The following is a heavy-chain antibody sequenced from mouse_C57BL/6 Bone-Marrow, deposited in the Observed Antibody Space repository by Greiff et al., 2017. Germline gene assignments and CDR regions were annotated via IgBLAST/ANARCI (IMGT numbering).Heavy chain of an antibody. V-gene: IGHV1-81*01. CDR1: GYTFTSYG. J-gene: IGHJ3*01. CDR2: IYPRSGNT. CDR3: ARLRVYYYGSSFAWFAY. Sequence: QVQLQQSGAELARPGASVKLSCKASGYTFTSYGISWVKQRTGQGLEWIGEIYPRSGNTYYNEKFKGKATLTADKSSSAAYMERRRLTSEDSAVYFCARLRVYYYGSSFAWFAYWGQGTLVTVSA. D-gene: IGHD1-1*01.